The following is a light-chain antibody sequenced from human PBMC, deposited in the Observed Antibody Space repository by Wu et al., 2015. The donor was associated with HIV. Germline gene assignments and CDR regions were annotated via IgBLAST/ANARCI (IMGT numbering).Light chain of an antibody. CDR2: AAS. V-gene: IGKV1-39*01. J-gene: IGKJ2*03. CDR1: QSISSY. CDR3: QQSYSTPPYS. Sequence: GDXVTITCRASQSISSYLNWYQQKPGKAPKLLIYAASSLQSGVPSRFSGSGSGTDFTLTISSLQPEDFATYYCQQSYSTPPYSFGQGTKLEIK.